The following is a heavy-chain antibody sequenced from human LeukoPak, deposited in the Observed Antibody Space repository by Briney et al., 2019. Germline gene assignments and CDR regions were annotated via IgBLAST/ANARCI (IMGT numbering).Heavy chain of an antibody. Sequence: GGSLRLSCAASGFTFSDYAISWVRQAPGKGPEWVSVIYSGGSTYYADSVKGRFTISRDNSKNTLYLQMNSLRAEDTAVYYCARVYDSSGYLAFDYWGQGTLVTVSS. CDR1: GFTFSDYA. J-gene: IGHJ4*02. CDR3: ARVYDSSGYLAFDY. D-gene: IGHD3-22*01. V-gene: IGHV3-53*01. CDR2: IYSGGST.